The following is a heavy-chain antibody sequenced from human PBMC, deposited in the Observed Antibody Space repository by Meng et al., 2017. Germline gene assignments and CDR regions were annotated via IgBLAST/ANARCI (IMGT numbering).Heavy chain of an antibody. CDR3: ARSMVRGVIRYYFDY. V-gene: IGHV4-39*07. D-gene: IGHD3-10*01. Sequence: LQPQEAGPGLVKPSETLSPTCTVPGGSISISSYYWGWIRQPPGKGLEWIGSIYYSGSTYYHPSLKSRVTISVDTSKNQFSLKLSSVTAADTAVYYCARSMVRGVIRYYFDYWGQGTLVTVSS. J-gene: IGHJ4*02. CDR2: IYYSGST. CDR1: GGSISISSYY.